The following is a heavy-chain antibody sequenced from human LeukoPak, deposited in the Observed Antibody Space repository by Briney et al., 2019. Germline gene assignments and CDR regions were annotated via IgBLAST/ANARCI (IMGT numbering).Heavy chain of an antibody. V-gene: IGHV1-69*13. CDR2: IFPVFGTP. J-gene: IGHJ3*02. CDR3: ARGPHTSSWYKHAFDI. D-gene: IGHD6-13*01. CDR1: GGTFNNFA. Sequence: ASVKVSCKASGGTFNNFAICWVRQAPGQGLEWMGGIFPVFGTPTYAQKFQGRVAITADESTRTAHMELSSLRSDDTAVYYCARGPHTSSWYKHAFDIWAQGTMVTVSS.